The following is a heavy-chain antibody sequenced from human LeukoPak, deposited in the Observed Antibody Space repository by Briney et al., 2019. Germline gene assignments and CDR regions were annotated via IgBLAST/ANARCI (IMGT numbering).Heavy chain of an antibody. CDR3: ARGGGGSQQAYFDY. V-gene: IGHV3-23*01. D-gene: IGHD3-16*01. CDR2: ISNTGGFT. CDR1: GFSFSNYD. J-gene: IGHJ4*02. Sequence: GGSLRLSCAASGFSFSNYDMSWVRQAPGKGLEWVAAISNTGGFTIYADPVRGRFTISRDNSKNTLYLQLNSPRAADTAVYYCARGGGGSQQAYFDYWGPGTLVTVSS.